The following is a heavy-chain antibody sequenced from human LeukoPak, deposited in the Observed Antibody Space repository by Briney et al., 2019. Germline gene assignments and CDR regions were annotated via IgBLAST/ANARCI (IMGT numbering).Heavy chain of an antibody. Sequence: ASVKVSCKASGGTFNNYAITWVRQAPGQGLEWMGWMKPNSGETGYGQRFQGRVTFTRDTSSSTAYMELSSLISEDTAVYYCARYIRGEGFDIWGLGTLVTVSS. CDR2: MKPNSGET. CDR1: GGTFNNYA. V-gene: IGHV1-8*02. D-gene: IGHD3-10*01. CDR3: ARYIRGEGFDI. J-gene: IGHJ3*02.